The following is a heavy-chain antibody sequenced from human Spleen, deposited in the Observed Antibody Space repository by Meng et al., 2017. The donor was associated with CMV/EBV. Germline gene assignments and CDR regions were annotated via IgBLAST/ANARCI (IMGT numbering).Heavy chain of an antibody. CDR3: ARGPGMGAAIPHFDY. J-gene: IGHJ4*02. Sequence: SVKVSCKASGGTFSSYAISWVRQAPGQGLEWMGGIIPIFGTANYAQKFQGRVTITTDESTSTAYMELSSLRSEDTAVYYCARGPGMGAAIPHFDYWGQGTLVTVSS. CDR1: GGTFSSYA. CDR2: IIPIFGTA. V-gene: IGHV1-69*05. D-gene: IGHD2-2*02.